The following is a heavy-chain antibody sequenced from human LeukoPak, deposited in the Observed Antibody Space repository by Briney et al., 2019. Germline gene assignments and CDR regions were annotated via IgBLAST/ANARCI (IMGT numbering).Heavy chain of an antibody. D-gene: IGHD2-8*02. V-gene: IGHV5-51*01. J-gene: IGHJ4*02. Sequence: GESLKISCKGSGYSYTSYWIAWVRQLPGKGLEWMGIIFPGDSDTTYSPSFQGQVTISADKSISTAYLQWSSLRASDTAMYYCARLGYCTGTSCGRDDLYFDYWGQGTLVTVSS. CDR2: IFPGDSDT. CDR1: GYSYTSYW. CDR3: ARLGYCTGTSCGRDDLYFDY.